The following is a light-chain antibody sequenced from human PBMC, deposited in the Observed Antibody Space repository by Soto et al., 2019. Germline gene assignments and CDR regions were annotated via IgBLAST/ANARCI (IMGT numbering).Light chain of an antibody. CDR2: YDR. J-gene: IGLJ2*01. CDR3: QVWDGVSDHVV. V-gene: IGLV3-21*04. Sequence: SYELTQPPSVSVAPGETATIACGADNIESKSVHWYQQKPGQAPLLVIYYDRDRPSGIPERFSGSNSGDTATLIISWVEAGDEADSYCQVWDGVSDHVVFGGGTQLTVL. CDR1: NIESKS.